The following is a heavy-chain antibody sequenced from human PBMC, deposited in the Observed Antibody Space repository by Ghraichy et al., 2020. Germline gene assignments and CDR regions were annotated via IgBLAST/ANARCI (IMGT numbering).Heavy chain of an antibody. CDR2: IYSGGST. CDR1: GFTVSSNY. Sequence: GESLRLSCAASGFTVSSNYMSWVRQAPGKGLEWVSVIYSGGSTYYADSVKGRFTISRDNSKNTLYLQMNSLRAEDTAVYYCARDLFGHDYTAFDIWGQGTMVTVSS. CDR3: ARDLFGHDYTAFDI. V-gene: IGHV3-66*01. J-gene: IGHJ3*02. D-gene: IGHD4-11*01.